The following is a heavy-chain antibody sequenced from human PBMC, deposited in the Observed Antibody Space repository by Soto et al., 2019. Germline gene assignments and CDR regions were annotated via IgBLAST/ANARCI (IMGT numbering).Heavy chain of an antibody. J-gene: IGHJ5*02. CDR2: VYYTETT. CDR1: GGSINSSDHF. CDR3: ARQRVLSTNMFITSFDP. V-gene: IGHV4-39*01. D-gene: IGHD3-10*02. Sequence: SETLSLTCSLPGGSINSSDHFWGWIRQTPGKGLEWIGSVYYTETTYYNPSLKSPVTISVETSRNTFSLKVNSVTVADTGIYYCARQRVLSTNMFITSFDPWGQGTLVTVSS.